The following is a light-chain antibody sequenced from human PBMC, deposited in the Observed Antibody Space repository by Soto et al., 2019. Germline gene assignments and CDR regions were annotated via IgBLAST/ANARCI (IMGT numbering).Light chain of an antibody. Sequence: QSVLTQPASVSGAPGQRVTISCTGSSSNIGAGYDVHWYQQFPGTTPKFLIYGNTNRPSGVPDRFSASKSGTSASLDITGLQAEDEAEYFCQSYDSSLTVVFGGGTQLTVL. CDR3: QSYDSSLTVV. CDR2: GNT. V-gene: IGLV1-40*01. J-gene: IGLJ2*01. CDR1: SSNIGAGYD.